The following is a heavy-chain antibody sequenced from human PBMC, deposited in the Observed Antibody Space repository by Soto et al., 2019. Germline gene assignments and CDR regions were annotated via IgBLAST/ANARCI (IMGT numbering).Heavy chain of an antibody. CDR3: ARGGRRSPVMDV. V-gene: IGHV4-31*03. CDR1: GGSISSGGYY. CDR2: IYYSGST. Sequence: QVQLQESGPGLVKPSQTLSLTCTVSGGSISSGGYYWSWIRQHPGKGLEWIGYIYYSGSTYYNPSLKVRVTISVDTSKNQFSLKLSSVTAADTAVYYCARGGRRSPVMDVWGQGTTVTVSS. J-gene: IGHJ6*02.